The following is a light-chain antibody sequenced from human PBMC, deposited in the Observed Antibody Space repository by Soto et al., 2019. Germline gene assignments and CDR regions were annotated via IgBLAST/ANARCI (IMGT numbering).Light chain of an antibody. Sequence: QSVLTQRPSASGSPGQSVAISCTGTSSDVGGYNYVSWYQQHPGKAPKLMIYEVNKRPSGVPDRFSGSKSGNTASLTVSGLQAEDEADYYCSSYAGRSNVFGTGTKVTVL. CDR3: SSYAGRSNV. CDR2: EVN. CDR1: SSDVGGYNY. J-gene: IGLJ1*01. V-gene: IGLV2-8*01.